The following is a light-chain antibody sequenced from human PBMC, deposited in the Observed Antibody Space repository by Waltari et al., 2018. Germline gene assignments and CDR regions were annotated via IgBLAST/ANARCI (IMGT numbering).Light chain of an antibody. J-gene: IGKJ2*01. CDR2: WAS. V-gene: IGKV4-1*01. Sequence: DIVMTQSPDSLAVSLGERATINCKSSPRLLFSSNNKDALVWYQHKPGQPPRLLISWASTRESGVPDRFSGSGSGPDFTLTISSLQAEDVAVYYCQQYRDTPTTFGQGTKVEIK. CDR1: PRLLFSSNNKDA. CDR3: QQYRDTPTT.